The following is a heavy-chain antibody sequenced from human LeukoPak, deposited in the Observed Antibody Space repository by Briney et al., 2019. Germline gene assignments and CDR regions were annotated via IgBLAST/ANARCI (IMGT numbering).Heavy chain of an antibody. V-gene: IGHV4-30-4*01. D-gene: IGHD3-16*01. J-gene: IGHJ3*01. Sequence: SQTLSLTCTVSGGSISSGDYYWSWIRQPLGKGLEWIGYIYYSGSTYYNPSLKSRVTISVDTSKNQFSLKLSSVTAADTAVYYCARGGSYALDAFDFWGQGTMAAVSS. CDR1: GGSISSGDYY. CDR2: IYYSGST. CDR3: ARGGSYALDAFDF.